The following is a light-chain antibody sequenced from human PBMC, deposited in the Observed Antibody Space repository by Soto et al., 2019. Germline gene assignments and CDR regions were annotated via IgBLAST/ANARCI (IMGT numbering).Light chain of an antibody. J-gene: IGKJ5*01. CDR3: QLLSNFPLT. CDR2: AAS. V-gene: IGKV1-9*01. Sequence: DIQLTQSPSFLSASVGDRVTITCRASQGISSSLAWYQQKPGEAPKLLIYAASTLQSGVPSRFSGSGYGTEFTLTISSLQPEDFASYYGQLLSNFPLTFGQGTRLEIK. CDR1: QGISSS.